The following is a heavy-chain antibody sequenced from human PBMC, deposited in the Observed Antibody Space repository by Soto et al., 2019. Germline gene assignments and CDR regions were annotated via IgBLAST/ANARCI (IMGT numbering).Heavy chain of an antibody. V-gene: IGHV3-23*01. CDR3: ATGDTSAYYFMFY. CDR2: ISARGDNT. Sequence: WGSLILSCASSTFTFSPYALSWVRQAPGRGLEWVSSISARGDNTHYADSVKGRFTISRDNSKDTLYLQMNSLGAEDTAVYYCATGDTSAYYFMFYWGQGALVTVSS. J-gene: IGHJ4*02. D-gene: IGHD3-22*01. CDR1: TFTFSPYA.